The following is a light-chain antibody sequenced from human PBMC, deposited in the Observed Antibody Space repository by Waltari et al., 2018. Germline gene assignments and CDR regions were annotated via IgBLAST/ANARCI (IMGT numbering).Light chain of an antibody. CDR3: QQYNRWPPIT. Sequence: EIVMTQSPATLSVSPGERATLPCRASQSVSSTVTWYQKNPGQAPRLLIYDASTRATSIPAKFRGSGSGTEFTLTISSLQSEDFAVYYCQQYNRWPPITFGHGTRLEIK. J-gene: IGKJ5*01. V-gene: IGKV3-15*01. CDR2: DAS. CDR1: QSVSST.